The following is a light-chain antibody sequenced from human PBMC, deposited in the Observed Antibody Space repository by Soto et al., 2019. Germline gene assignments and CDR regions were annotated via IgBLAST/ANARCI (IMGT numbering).Light chain of an antibody. CDR2: GAS. V-gene: IGKV3-20*01. CDR1: QSVSSSY. J-gene: IGKJ2*01. CDR3: QQYGSSMYT. Sequence: EIVLTQSPGTLSLSPGERATLSCRASQSVSSSYLALYQQKPGQAPRLLIYGASSRATGIPDRFSGSGSGTDFTLTISRLEPEDFAVYYCQQYGSSMYTFGQGTKLEIK.